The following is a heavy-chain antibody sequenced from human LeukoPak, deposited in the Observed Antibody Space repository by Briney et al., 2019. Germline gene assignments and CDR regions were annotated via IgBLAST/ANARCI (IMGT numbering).Heavy chain of an antibody. Sequence: GGSLRLSCAASGFTFSSYAMSWVRQAPGKGLEWVSAISGSGGSTYYADSVKGRFTISRDNSKNTLYLQMNSLRAEDTAVYYCAKDRSGITIFGVAHPPDYWGQGTLITVSS. CDR2: ISGSGGST. CDR1: GFTFSSYA. CDR3: AKDRSGITIFGVAHPPDY. D-gene: IGHD3-3*01. V-gene: IGHV3-23*01. J-gene: IGHJ4*02.